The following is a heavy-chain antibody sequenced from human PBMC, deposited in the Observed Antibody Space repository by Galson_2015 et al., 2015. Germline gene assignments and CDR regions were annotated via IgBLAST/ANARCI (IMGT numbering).Heavy chain of an antibody. CDR3: ARDPLWERSAGADY. CDR1: GFTFSSDW. D-gene: IGHD3-16*01. Sequence: ALRLSCAASGFTFSSDWMHWVRQAPGKGLGRVSRINNDGTDQTYADFVKGRFTISRDNAKNTLSLQMNSLRAEVTAVYYCARDPLWERSAGADYWGQGTLVTVSS. J-gene: IGHJ4*02. CDR2: INNDGTDQ. V-gene: IGHV3-74*01.